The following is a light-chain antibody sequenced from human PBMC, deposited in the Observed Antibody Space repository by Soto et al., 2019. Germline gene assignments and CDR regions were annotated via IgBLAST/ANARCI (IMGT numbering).Light chain of an antibody. Sequence: AIRMTQSPSSLSASTGDRVTITCRARQGISSHLAWYQQKPGKAPTLLIYAASTLQSGVPSRFSGSGSGTDFTLTISCLQSVDVATYYYQQYYSYPFTFGPGTKVDIK. J-gene: IGKJ3*01. CDR1: QGISSH. V-gene: IGKV1-8*01. CDR2: AAS. CDR3: QQYYSYPFT.